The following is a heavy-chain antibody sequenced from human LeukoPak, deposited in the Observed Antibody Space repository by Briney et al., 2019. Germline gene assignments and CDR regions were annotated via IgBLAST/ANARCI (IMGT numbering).Heavy chain of an antibody. V-gene: IGHV1-69*13. CDR1: GYTFTSYA. CDR3: ARDPRGTIMVYDGDYYMDV. CDR2: IIPIFGTA. J-gene: IGHJ6*03. D-gene: IGHD2-8*01. Sequence: SVKVSCKTSGYTFTSYAISWVRQAPGQGLEWMGGIIPIFGTANYAQKFQGRVTITADESTSTAYMELSSLRSEDTAVYYCARDPRGTIMVYDGDYYMDVWGKGTTVTVSS.